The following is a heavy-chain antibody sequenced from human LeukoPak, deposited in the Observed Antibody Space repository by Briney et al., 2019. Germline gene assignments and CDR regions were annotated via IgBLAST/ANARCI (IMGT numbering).Heavy chain of an antibody. Sequence: GGSLRLSCAASGYTFNTFNMTWVRQAPGKGLEWVSPITSGGNYIYYAASERGRFTAARDNAKNSLSLQLNSLRVEDTAVYYRARGHYDVLAASYKWTPDYWGQGTLVTVSS. J-gene: IGHJ4*02. CDR1: GYTFNTFN. CDR2: ITSGGNYI. CDR3: ARGHYDVLAASYKWTPDY. D-gene: IGHD3-9*01. V-gene: IGHV3-21*01.